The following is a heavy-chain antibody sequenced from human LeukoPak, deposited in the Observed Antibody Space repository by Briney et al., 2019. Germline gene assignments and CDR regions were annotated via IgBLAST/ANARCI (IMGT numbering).Heavy chain of an antibody. Sequence: PSETLSLTCTVSGGSISSYYWSWIRQPPGKGLEWIGYIYYSGSTNYNPSLKSRVTISVDTSKNQFSLKLSSVTAADTAVYYCARSLAAAGSINWFDPWGQGTLVTVSS. V-gene: IGHV4-59*08. CDR2: IYYSGST. CDR1: GGSISSYY. CDR3: ARSLAAAGSINWFDP. D-gene: IGHD6-13*01. J-gene: IGHJ5*02.